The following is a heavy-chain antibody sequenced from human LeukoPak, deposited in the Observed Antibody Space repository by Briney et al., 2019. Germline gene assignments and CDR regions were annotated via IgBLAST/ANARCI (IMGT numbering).Heavy chain of an antibody. D-gene: IGHD7-27*01. J-gene: IGHJ3*02. V-gene: IGHV3-7*01. CDR1: GFTFSSYW. CDR3: ARDGDPKRYAFDI. CDR2: IKQDGSEK. Sequence: GGSLRLSCAASGFTFSSYWMSWVRQAPGKGLEWVANIKQDGSEKYYVDSVKGRFTISRDNAKNSLYLQMNRLRAEDTAEYYGARDGDPKRYAFDIWGQGTMVTVSS.